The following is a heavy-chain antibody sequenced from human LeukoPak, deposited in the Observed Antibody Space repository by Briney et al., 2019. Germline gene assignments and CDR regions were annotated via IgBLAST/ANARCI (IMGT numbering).Heavy chain of an antibody. CDR3: ARYSRYCSGGSCSTPFDY. D-gene: IGHD2-15*01. CDR1: GFTFSSYS. V-gene: IGHV3-21*01. J-gene: IGHJ4*02. CDR2: ISSSSSYI. Sequence: GSLRLSCAASGFTFSSYSMNWVRQAPGKGLEWVSSISSSSSYIYYADSVKGRFTISRDNAKNSLYLQMNSLRAEDTAVYYCARYSRYCSGGSCSTPFDYWGQGTLVTVSS.